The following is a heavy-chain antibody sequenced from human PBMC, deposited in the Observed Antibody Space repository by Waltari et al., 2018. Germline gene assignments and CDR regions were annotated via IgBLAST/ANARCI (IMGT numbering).Heavy chain of an antibody. Sequence: QVQLVESGGGVVQPGGSLSLSCAASGFTFSSYGMHWVRQAPGKGLEWVAFIRYDGSNKYYADSVKGRFTISRDNSKNTLYLQMNSLRAEDTAVYYCAKDSGLLREWGYWGQGTLVTVSS. J-gene: IGHJ4*02. CDR3: AKDSGLLREWGY. CDR2: IRYDGSNK. V-gene: IGHV3-30*02. CDR1: GFTFSSYG. D-gene: IGHD1-26*01.